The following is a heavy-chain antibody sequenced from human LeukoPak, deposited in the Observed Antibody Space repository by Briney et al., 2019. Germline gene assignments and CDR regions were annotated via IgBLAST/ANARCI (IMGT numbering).Heavy chain of an antibody. CDR1: GGTFSSYA. V-gene: IGHV1-69*05. J-gene: IGHJ3*02. CDR3: ARESAYYDSSGRGPNAFDI. CDR2: IIPIFGTA. Sequence: SVKVSCKASGGTFSSYAISWVRQAPGQGLEWMGGIIPIFGTANYAQKFQGRVTMTTDTSTSTAYMELRSLRSDDTAVYYCARESAYYDSSGRGPNAFDIWGQGTMVTVSS. D-gene: IGHD3-22*01.